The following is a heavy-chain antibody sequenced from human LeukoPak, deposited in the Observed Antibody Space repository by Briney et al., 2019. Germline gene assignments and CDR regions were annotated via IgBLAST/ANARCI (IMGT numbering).Heavy chain of an antibody. V-gene: IGHV1-58*02. J-gene: IGHJ4*02. Sequence: GASVKVSCKASGFTFTSSAMQWVRQARGQRLEWIGWIVVGSGNTNYAQKFQERVTITRDMSTSTAYMELSSLRSEDTAVYYCAAVDRRYGDVFDYWGQGTQVTVSS. D-gene: IGHD4-17*01. CDR3: AAVDRRYGDVFDY. CDR2: IVVGSGNT. CDR1: GFTFTSSA.